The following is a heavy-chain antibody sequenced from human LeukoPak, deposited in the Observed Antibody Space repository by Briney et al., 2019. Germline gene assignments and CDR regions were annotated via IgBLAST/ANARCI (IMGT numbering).Heavy chain of an antibody. CDR1: GYTLIDLS. D-gene: IGHD3-22*01. J-gene: IGHJ4*02. Sequence: ASVKVSCKVSGYTLIDLSMHWVRQAPGKGLEWLGGFDLEDGETIYAQKFQGRVTMTRDTSTSTVYMELSSLRSEDTAVYYCARDLDSSGYYPGYWGQGTLVTVSS. CDR3: ARDLDSSGYYPGY. V-gene: IGHV1-24*01. CDR2: FDLEDGET.